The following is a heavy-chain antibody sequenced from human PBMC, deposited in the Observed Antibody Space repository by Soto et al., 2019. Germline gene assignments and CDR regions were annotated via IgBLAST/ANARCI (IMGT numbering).Heavy chain of an antibody. CDR3: ARDVAGATNWFDP. CDR2: IYYSGST. Sequence: SETLSLTCTVSGGSISSGGYYWSWIRQHPGKGLEWIGYIYYSGSTYYNPSLKSRVTISVDTSKNQFSLKLSSVTAADTAVYYCARDVAGATNWFDPRGQGTLVTVSS. J-gene: IGHJ5*02. CDR1: GGSISSGGYY. D-gene: IGHD1-26*01. V-gene: IGHV4-31*03.